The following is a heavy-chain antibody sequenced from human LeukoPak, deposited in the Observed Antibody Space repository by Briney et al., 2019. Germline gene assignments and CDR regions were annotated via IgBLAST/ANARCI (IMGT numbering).Heavy chain of an antibody. CDR1: GFTFSSYA. CDR2: ISNGGGST. D-gene: IGHD6-13*01. J-gene: IGHJ4*02. CDR3: TVSSFSSTWYSWVH. V-gene: IGHV3-23*01. Sequence: GGSLRLSCAASGFTFSSYAMGWVRLAPGKGLEWVSAISNGGGSTYYADSVRGPFTISRDNSKNTLFLQVNSLRAEDSAVYYCTVSSFSSTWYSWVHWGQGTLVTVSS.